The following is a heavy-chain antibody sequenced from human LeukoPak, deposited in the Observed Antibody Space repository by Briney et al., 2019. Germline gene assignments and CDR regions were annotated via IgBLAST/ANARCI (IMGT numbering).Heavy chain of an antibody. CDR2: ISSSGSGGNT. V-gene: IGHV3-23*01. CDR3: AKCIAARPVGAFDI. J-gene: IGHJ3*02. Sequence: GGSLRLSCVASGVTLSNYAMSWARQAPGKGLEWVSGISSSGSGGNTYYADSVKGRFTISRDSSRNTLFLHMNTLRAEDTAVYYCAKCIAARPVGAFDIWGQGTMVTVSS. CDR1: GVTLSNYA. D-gene: IGHD6-6*01.